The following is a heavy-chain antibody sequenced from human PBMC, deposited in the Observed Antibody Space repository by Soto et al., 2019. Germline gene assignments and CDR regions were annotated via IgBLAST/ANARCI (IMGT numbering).Heavy chain of an antibody. D-gene: IGHD1-26*01. CDR3: ARLIVGAPFGDY. J-gene: IGHJ4*02. CDR2: IYPSDSDT. V-gene: IGHV5-51*01. CDR1: GYSFTSYW. Sequence: GESLKISCKGSGYSFTSYWIAWVRQMPGKGLEWMGIIYPSDSDTRYSPSFQGQVTISADRSISTAYLQWSRLKASDSAMYYCARLIVGAPFGDYWGQGALVNASS.